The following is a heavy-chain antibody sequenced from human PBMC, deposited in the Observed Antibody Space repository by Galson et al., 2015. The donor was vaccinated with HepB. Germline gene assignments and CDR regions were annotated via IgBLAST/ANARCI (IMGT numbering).Heavy chain of an antibody. J-gene: IGHJ4*02. V-gene: IGHV1-3*01. CDR1: GYTFTSYA. CDR2: INAGNGNT. CDR3: ARGARGGWNFDWGSH. D-gene: IGHD1-7*01. Sequence: SVKVSCKASGYTFTSYAMHWVRQAPGQRLEWMGWINAGNGNTKYSQKFQGRVTITRDTSASTAYMELSSLRSEDTAVYYCARGARGGWNFDWGSHWGQGTLVTVSS.